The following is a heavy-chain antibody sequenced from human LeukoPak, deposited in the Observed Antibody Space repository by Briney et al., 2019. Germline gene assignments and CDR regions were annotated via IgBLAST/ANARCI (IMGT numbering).Heavy chain of an antibody. CDR3: ATTLRNNPP. V-gene: IGHV1-8*01. J-gene: IGHJ5*02. CDR1: GYSFTSYD. Sequence: ASVKVSCKASGYSFTSYDINWVRQATGQGLERIGYMNPNTGNTGYAQKFQGRVTLTRDTSISTAYMELSSLTSEDTAVYYCATTLRNNPPWGQGTLVTVSS. D-gene: IGHD1-14*01. CDR2: MNPNTGNT.